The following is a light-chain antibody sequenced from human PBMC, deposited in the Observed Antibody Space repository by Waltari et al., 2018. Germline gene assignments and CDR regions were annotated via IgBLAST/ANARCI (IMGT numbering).Light chain of an antibody. CDR2: DDS. J-gene: IGLJ2*01. CDR3: QVWDSSTDHVV. CDR1: KIGSKN. V-gene: IGLV3-21*02. Sequence: SYVLTQPPSVSVAPGQTARLTCGGNKIGSKNVHCYQQKPGQAPVLVVYDDSDRPSGIPERFSGSNSGNTATLTISRVEAGDEADYYCQVWDSSTDHVVFGGGTKLTVL.